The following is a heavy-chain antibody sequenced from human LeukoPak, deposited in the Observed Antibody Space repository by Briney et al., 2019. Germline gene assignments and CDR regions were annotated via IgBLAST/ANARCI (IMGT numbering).Heavy chain of an antibody. J-gene: IGHJ6*02. CDR2: IIPIFGTA. CDR1: GGTFGSYA. Sequence: SVKVSCKASGGTFGSYAISWVRQAPGQGLEWMGGIIPIFGTANYAQKFQGRVTITADESTSTAYMELSSLRSEDTAVYYCATQRGSYDFWSGPKGYYGMDVWGQGTTVTVSS. D-gene: IGHD3-3*01. V-gene: IGHV1-69*13. CDR3: ATQRGSYDFWSGPKGYYGMDV.